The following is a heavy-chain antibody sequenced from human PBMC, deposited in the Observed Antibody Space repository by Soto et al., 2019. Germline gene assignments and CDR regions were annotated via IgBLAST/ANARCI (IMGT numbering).Heavy chain of an antibody. Sequence: EVQLVESGGGLIQPGGSLRLSCAVSGFTVSNNYMSWVRQAPGKGLEGVSVIYSGGYTAYGDSVKGRFTISRDNSKNTLYFQENRRGAGDTAVFYWGASPGGGGYWGQGTLVTVSS. CDR1: GFTVSNNY. J-gene: IGHJ4*02. D-gene: IGHD2-2*01. CDR3: GASPGGGGY. V-gene: IGHV3-53*01. CDR2: IYSGGYT.